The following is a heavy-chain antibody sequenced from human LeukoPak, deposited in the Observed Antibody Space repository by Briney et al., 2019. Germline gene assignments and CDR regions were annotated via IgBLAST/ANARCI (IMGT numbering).Heavy chain of an antibody. CDR3: ARDLVVISQYYFDY. J-gene: IGHJ4*02. V-gene: IGHV4-38-2*02. Sequence: SETLSLTCTVSGYSISSGFYWGWIRQPPGKGLEWIGSIYHSGSTYYNPSLKSRVTISVDTSKNQFSLKLNSVTAADTAVYYCARDLVVISQYYFDYWGQGTLVTVSS. CDR1: GYSISSGFY. D-gene: IGHD3-22*01. CDR2: IYHSGST.